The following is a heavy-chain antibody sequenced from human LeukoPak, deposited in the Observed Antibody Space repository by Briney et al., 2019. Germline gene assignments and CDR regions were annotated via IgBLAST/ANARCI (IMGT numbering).Heavy chain of an antibody. J-gene: IGHJ4*02. CDR1: GYTFTGYY. CDR2: INPNSGGT. D-gene: IGHD6-19*01. CDR3: ARVSAVAGTLGY. Sequence: ASVKVSCKASGYTFTGYYMHWVRQAPGQGLEWMGWINPNSGGTNYAQKFQGRVTMTRDTSISTAYMELSRLRSDDTAVYDCARVSAVAGTLGYWGQGTLVTVSS. V-gene: IGHV1-2*02.